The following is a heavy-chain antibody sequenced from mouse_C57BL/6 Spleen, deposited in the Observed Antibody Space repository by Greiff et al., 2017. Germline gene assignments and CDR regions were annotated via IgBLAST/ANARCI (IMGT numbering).Heavy chain of an antibody. J-gene: IGHJ3*01. D-gene: IGHD1-1*01. V-gene: IGHV1-69*01. CDR3: RRVNYGSEAY. Sequence: VQLQQPGAELVMPGASVKLSCKASGYTFTSYWMHWVKQRPGQGLEWIGEIYPSDSYTNYNQKFKGKSTLTVDKSSSTAYMQLSSLTSEDSAVYYCRRVNYGSEAYWGQGTLVTVSA. CDR2: IYPSDSYT. CDR1: GYTFTSYW.